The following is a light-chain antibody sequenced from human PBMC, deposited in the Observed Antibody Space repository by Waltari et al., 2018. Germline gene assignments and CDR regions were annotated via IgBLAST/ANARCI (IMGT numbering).Light chain of an antibody. CDR2: AAS. J-gene: IGKJ2*01. CDR1: QSISSY. V-gene: IGKV1-39*01. CDR3: QQSYSTPYT. Sequence: DIPMTQPTSSLSASVGDRVAITCRASQSISSYLNWYQQKPGKAPQLLIYAASSMQSRVASRFSGSGAGTEVTLTISSLQPEDFATYYCQQSYSTPYTFGQGTKLEIK.